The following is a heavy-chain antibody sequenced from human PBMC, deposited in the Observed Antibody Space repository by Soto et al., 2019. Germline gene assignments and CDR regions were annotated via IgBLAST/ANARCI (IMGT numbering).Heavy chain of an antibody. V-gene: IGHV1-69*13. CDR1: GVTFSSYA. CDR3: ASGPRSSSYTVSSYYFDY. D-gene: IGHD2-2*01. Sequence: SVKVSCKASGVTFSSYAISWVRQDPGQGLEWMGGIIPIFGTANYAQKFQGRVTITADESTSTAYMELSSLRSEDTAVYYCASGPRSSSYTVSSYYFDYWGQGTLVTVSS. CDR2: IIPIFGTA. J-gene: IGHJ4*02.